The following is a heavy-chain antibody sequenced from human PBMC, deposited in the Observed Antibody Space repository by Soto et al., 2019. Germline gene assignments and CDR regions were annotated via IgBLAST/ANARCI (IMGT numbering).Heavy chain of an antibody. CDR1: GGSISSYY. V-gene: IGHV4-59*08. D-gene: IGHD4-17*01. J-gene: IGHJ4*02. CDR3: ARHESSYGDSPHFDY. Sequence: SETLSLTCTVSGGSISSYYWSWIRQPPGKGLEWIGYIYYSGSTNYNPSLKSRVTISVDTSKNQFSLKLSSVTAADTAVYYCARHESSYGDSPHFDYWGQGTLVTVSS. CDR2: IYYSGST.